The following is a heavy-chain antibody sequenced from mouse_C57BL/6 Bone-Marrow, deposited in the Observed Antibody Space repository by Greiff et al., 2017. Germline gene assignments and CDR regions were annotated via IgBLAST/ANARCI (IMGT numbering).Heavy chain of an antibody. CDR1: GFSLTSYG. CDR3: ARNFLIWLAY. V-gene: IGHV2-2*01. CDR2: IWSGGST. Sequence: VMLVESGPGLVQPSQSLSITCTVSGFSLTSYGVHWVRQSPGKGLEWLGVIWSGGSTDYNAAFISRLSISKDNSKSQVFFKMNSLQADDTAIYYCARNFLIWLAYWGQGTLVTVSA. J-gene: IGHJ3*01.